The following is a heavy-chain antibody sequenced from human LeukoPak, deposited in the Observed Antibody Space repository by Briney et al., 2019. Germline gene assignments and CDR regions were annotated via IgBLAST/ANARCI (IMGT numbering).Heavy chain of an antibody. J-gene: IGHJ4*02. CDR3: ARVSIAAAGDRFDY. Sequence: SETLSLTCTVSGGSISSGDYYWSWIRQPPGKGLEWIGSIYYSGSTYYNPSLKSRVTISVDTSKNHFSLKLSSVTAADTAVYYCARVSIAAAGDRFDYWGQGTLVTVSS. CDR2: IYYSGST. D-gene: IGHD6-13*01. CDR1: GGSISSGDYY. V-gene: IGHV4-30-4*08.